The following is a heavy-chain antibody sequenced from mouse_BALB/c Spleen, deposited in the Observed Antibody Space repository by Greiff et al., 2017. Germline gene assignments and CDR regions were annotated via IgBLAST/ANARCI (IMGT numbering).Heavy chain of an antibody. CDR3: ASHYYGSRDWYFDV. Sequence: EVKLVESGGGLVKPGGSLKLSCAASGFTFSSYAMSWVRQTPEKRLEWVATISSGGSYTYYPDSVKGRFTISRDNAKNTLYLQMSSLRSEDTAMYYCASHYYGSRDWYFDVWGAGTTVTVSS. CDR2: ISSGGSYT. D-gene: IGHD1-1*01. CDR1: GFTFSSYA. J-gene: IGHJ1*01. V-gene: IGHV5-9-3*01.